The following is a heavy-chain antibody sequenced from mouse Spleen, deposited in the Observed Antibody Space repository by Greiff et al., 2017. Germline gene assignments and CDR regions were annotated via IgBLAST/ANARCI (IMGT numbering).Heavy chain of an antibody. CDR1: GYTFTDYY. J-gene: IGHJ4*01. CDR3: ARGSKDYYAMDY. CDR2: INPYNGGT. V-gene: IGHV1-19*01. Sequence: VQLQQPGPVLVKPGASVKMSCKASGYTFTDYYMNWVKQSHGKSLEWIGVINPYNGGTSYNQKFKGKATLTVDKSSSTAYMELNSLTSEDSAVYYCARGSKDYYAMDYWGQGTSVTVSS. D-gene: IGHD2-5*01.